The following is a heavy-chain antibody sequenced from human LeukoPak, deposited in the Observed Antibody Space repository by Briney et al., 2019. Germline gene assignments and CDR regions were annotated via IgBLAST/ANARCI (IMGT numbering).Heavy chain of an antibody. CDR1: GFTFSSYA. CDR3: ARDREPGYSSGWWNTLPLGY. Sequence: PGGSLRLSCAASGFTFSSYAMHWVRQAPGKGLEWVAVISYDGSNKYYADSVKGRFTISRDNSKNTLYLQMNSLRAEDTAVYYCARDREPGYSSGWWNTLPLGYWGQGTLVTVSS. J-gene: IGHJ4*02. V-gene: IGHV3-30-3*01. D-gene: IGHD6-19*01. CDR2: ISYDGSNK.